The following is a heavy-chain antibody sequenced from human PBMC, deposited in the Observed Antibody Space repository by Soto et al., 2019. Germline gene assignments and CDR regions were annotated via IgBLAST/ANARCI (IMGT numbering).Heavy chain of an antibody. D-gene: IGHD3-10*01. Sequence: ASVKVSCKASGYTFKSYAIHWVRQAPGQRLEWMGWINTGNGNVRYSQKFQGRVTITRDTSASTAYMEVSSLRSEDTATYFCVRSVVVRGVFTFDCWGQGTLVTSPQ. CDR3: VRSVVVRGVFTFDC. CDR1: GYTFKSYA. V-gene: IGHV1-3*04. CDR2: INTGNGNV. J-gene: IGHJ4*02.